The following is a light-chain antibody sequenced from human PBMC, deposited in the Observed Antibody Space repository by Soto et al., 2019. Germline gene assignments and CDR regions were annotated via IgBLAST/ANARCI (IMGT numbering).Light chain of an antibody. CDR2: VAP. CDR3: QQYNVWRPVT. Sequence: EIVMTQSPATLSVSPGERATLSCRASQSVSSNLAWYHQKPAQAPRLLIYVAPTRATGIPAMCSGSGSGTEFTLPIRSLQSEDYAVYYCQQYNVWRPVTFGQGTRLEIK. J-gene: IGKJ5*01. CDR1: QSVSSN. V-gene: IGKV3-15*01.